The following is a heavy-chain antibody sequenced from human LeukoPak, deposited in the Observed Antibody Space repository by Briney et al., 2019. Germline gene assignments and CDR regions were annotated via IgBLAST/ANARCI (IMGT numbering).Heavy chain of an antibody. D-gene: IGHD4/OR15-4a*01. J-gene: IGHJ4*02. CDR3: SRVDADYGL. CDR1: GYTHPDYY. CDR2: INPDSGGT. Sequence: ASVKVSCKSCGYTHPDYYMHWVGQPRGQGLDWMGWINPDSGGTNYAQKFRDRVTKNRHTHLHTAYVAVSRLKSDDAALYYCSRVDADYGLWGKGTLVTVSS. V-gene: IGHV1-2*02.